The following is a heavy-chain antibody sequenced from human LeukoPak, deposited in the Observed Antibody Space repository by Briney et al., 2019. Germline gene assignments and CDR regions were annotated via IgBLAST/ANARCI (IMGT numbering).Heavy chain of an antibody. Sequence: ETLSLTCTVPGGSISSYYWSWIRQPPVKGLEWIGNLYDRGSAKYNTSLKSRVTISVDASKNKFSLKLGSVTAADTAVDYGARVCGGDGYPLGFDPWGQGTLVSVSS. V-gene: IGHV4-59*01. CDR3: ARVCGGDGYPLGFDP. CDR1: GGSISSYY. J-gene: IGHJ5*02. CDR2: LYDRGSA. D-gene: IGHD2-21*02.